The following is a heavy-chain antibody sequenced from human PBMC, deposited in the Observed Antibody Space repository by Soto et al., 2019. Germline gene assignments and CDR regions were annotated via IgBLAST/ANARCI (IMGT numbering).Heavy chain of an antibody. CDR3: ARDQGKYYDFWSGSYHYYYYYGMDV. D-gene: IGHD3-3*01. J-gene: IGHJ6*02. CDR2: IWYDGSNK. Sequence: PGGSLRLSCAASGFTFSSYGMHWVRQAPGKGLEWVAVIWYDGSNKYYADSVKGRFTISRDNSKNTLYLQMNSLRAEDTAVYYCARDQGKYYDFWSGSYHYYYYYGMDVWGQGTTVTVSS. CDR1: GFTFSSYG. V-gene: IGHV3-33*01.